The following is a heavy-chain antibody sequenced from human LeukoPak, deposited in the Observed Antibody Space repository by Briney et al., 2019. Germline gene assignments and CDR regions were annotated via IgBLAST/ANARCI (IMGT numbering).Heavy chain of an antibody. CDR2: MSSGGTYI. D-gene: IGHD2-15*01. J-gene: IGHJ4*02. CDR3: ARDGPTGASRVFVVQ. Sequence: GGSLRLSCTASGFTLSNHAMTWVRQAPGKGLEWVSSMSSGGTYIYYADSVRGRFTISRDNAKNSLYLVMNSLRAEDTATYYCARDGPTGASRVFVVQWGQGTLVTVSS. V-gene: IGHV3-21*01. CDR1: GFTLSNHA.